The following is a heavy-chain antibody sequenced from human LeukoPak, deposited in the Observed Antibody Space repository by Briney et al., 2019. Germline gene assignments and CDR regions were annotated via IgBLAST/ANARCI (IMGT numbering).Heavy chain of an antibody. Sequence: SETLSLTCAVYGGSFSGYYWSWIHQPPGKGLEWIGEINHSGSTNYNPSLKSRVTISVDTSKNQFSLKLSSVTAADTAVYYCARAGRAAAGRGWFDPWGQGTLVTVSS. D-gene: IGHD6-13*01. CDR3: ARAGRAAAGRGWFDP. J-gene: IGHJ5*02. V-gene: IGHV4-34*01. CDR1: GGSFSGYY. CDR2: INHSGST.